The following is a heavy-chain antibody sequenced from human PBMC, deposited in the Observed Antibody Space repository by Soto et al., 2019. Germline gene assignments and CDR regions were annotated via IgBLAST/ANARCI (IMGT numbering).Heavy chain of an antibody. D-gene: IGHD6-13*01. V-gene: IGHV4-34*01. CDR3: ARTDRQYSSSWYWWFDP. CDR2: INHSGST. J-gene: IGHJ5*02. Sequence: SETLSLTCAVYGGSFIGYYCICSRQAPVKGLEWIGEINHSGSTNYNPSLKSRVTISVDTSKNQFSLKLSSVTAADTAVYYCARTDRQYSSSWYWWFDPWGQGTLVTVSS. CDR1: GGSFIGYY.